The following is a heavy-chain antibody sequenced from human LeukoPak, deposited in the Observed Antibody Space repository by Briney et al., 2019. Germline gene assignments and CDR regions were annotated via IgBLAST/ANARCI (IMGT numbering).Heavy chain of an antibody. CDR1: GGSISSYY. CDR2: IYYSGST. Sequence: PSETLSLTCTVSGGSISSYYWSWIRQPPGKGLEWIGYIYYSGSTSYNPSLKSRVTISIDTSNNQFSLKLSSVTAANTAVYYCGRDALVGYFSYYYMDVWGKGTTVTVSS. D-gene: IGHD2-15*01. CDR3: GRDALVGYFSYYYMDV. V-gene: IGHV4-59*01. J-gene: IGHJ6*03.